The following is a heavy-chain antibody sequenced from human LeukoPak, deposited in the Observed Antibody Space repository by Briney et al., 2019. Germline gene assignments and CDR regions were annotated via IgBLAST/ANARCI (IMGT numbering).Heavy chain of an antibody. J-gene: IGHJ4*02. D-gene: IGHD4-17*01. Sequence: ASVKVSCKASGGTFSSYAISWVRQAPGQGLEWMGGIIPIFGTANYAQKFQGRVTITADESTSTAYMELSSLRSEDTAVYYCARDRDYGDYNTQDLFVYWGQGTLVTVSS. V-gene: IGHV1-69*01. CDR2: IIPIFGTA. CDR3: ARDRDYGDYNTQDLFVY. CDR1: GGTFSSYA.